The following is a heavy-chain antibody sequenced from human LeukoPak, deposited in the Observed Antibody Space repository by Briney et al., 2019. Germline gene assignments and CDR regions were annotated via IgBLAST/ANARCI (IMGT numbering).Heavy chain of an antibody. Sequence: GGSLRLSCAASGFTFSSYWMTWVRQAPGKGLEWVGNIKGDGSEKYYVDSVKGRFTISRDNAKNTLYLQMNSLRVEDTAVYYCAKAADQYYYYYFYYMDVWGKGTTVTVSS. CDR1: GFTFSSYW. V-gene: IGHV3-7*01. J-gene: IGHJ6*03. D-gene: IGHD2-2*01. CDR2: IKGDGSEK. CDR3: AKAADQYYYYYFYYMDV.